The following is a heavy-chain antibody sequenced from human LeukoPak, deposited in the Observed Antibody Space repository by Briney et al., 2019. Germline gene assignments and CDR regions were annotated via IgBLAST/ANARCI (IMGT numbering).Heavy chain of an antibody. CDR1: GFTFNNYW. J-gene: IGHJ4*02. CDR2: IKQDGSEK. D-gene: IGHD6-13*01. CDR3: AKGGSTAAAYGS. Sequence: PGGSLRLSCAASGFTFNNYWMTWVRQAPGKGLEWVANIKQDGSEKYYVDSVKGRFTISRDNAKNSLYLQMNSLRAEDTAVYYCAKGGSTAAAYGSWGQGTLVTVSS. V-gene: IGHV3-7*03.